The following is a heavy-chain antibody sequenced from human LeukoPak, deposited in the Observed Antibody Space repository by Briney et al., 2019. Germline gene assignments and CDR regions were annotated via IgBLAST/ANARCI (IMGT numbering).Heavy chain of an antibody. J-gene: IGHJ4*02. CDR3: ARVPPPGYDFWSGYSPNFDY. V-gene: IGHV3-30*03. Sequence: GGSLRLSCAASGFTFSSYGMHWVRQAPGKGLEWVAVISYDGSNKYYADSVKGRFTISRDNSKNTLYLQMNSLRAEDTAVYYCARVPPPGYDFWSGYSPNFDYWGQGTLVTVSS. D-gene: IGHD3-3*01. CDR1: GFTFSSYG. CDR2: ISYDGSNK.